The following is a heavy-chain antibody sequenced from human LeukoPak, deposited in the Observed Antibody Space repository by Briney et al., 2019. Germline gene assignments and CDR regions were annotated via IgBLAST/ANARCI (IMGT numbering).Heavy chain of an antibody. J-gene: IGHJ3*02. D-gene: IGHD1-26*01. CDR1: GYSISSGYY. Sequence: SETLSLTCTVSGYSISSGYYWGWIRQPPGKGLEWIGSIYHSGSTYYNPSLKSRVTTSVDTSKNQFSLKLSSVTAADTAVYYCASSMGAYSAFDIWGQGTMVTVSS. V-gene: IGHV4-38-2*02. CDR3: ASSMGAYSAFDI. CDR2: IYHSGST.